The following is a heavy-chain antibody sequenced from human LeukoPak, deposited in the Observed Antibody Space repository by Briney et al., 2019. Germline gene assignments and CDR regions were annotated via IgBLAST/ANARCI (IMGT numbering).Heavy chain of an antibody. CDR1: GGSISSGYYY. D-gene: IGHD5-18*01. Sequence: KTSETLSLTCTVSGGSISSGYYYWSWIRQPPGKGLEWIGYIYYSGSTYSNPSLKSRLTISVDTSKNQFSLKLSSVTAADTAVYYCARSANVDTAYDYWGQGTLVTVSS. CDR2: IYYSGST. CDR3: ARSANVDTAYDY. V-gene: IGHV4-30-4*02. J-gene: IGHJ4*02.